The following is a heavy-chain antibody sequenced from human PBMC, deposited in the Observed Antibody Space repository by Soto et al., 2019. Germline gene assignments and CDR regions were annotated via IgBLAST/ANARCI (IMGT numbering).Heavy chain of an antibody. CDR1: GFTFSTHA. CDR3: ARDARNAEYDY. CDR2: IHGTRSII. J-gene: IGHJ4*02. V-gene: IGHV3-48*02. Sequence: EVQLVESGGGLVQPGGSLRLSCAVSGFTFSTHAMNWVRQAPGKGLEWVAYIHGTRSIIYYADSVKGRFTISRDNAKNSLFLQMDSLRDADTAVYYCARDARNAEYDYWGQRPLVNVSS. D-gene: IGHD1-1*01.